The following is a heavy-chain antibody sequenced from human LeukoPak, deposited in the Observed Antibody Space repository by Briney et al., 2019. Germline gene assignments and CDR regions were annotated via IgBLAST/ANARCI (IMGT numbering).Heavy chain of an antibody. D-gene: IGHD1-14*01. V-gene: IGHV3-30*04. J-gene: IGHJ6*02. Sequence: GGSLRLSCAASGFTFSNYAMHWVRQAPGKGLEWVAVISYDGRNKYYADSVTGRFTISRDNSKNTLDLQMNNLRAEDTAVYYCARDSGMTRSYGTDVWGQGTTVTVSS. CDR1: GFTFSNYA. CDR2: ISYDGRNK. CDR3: ARDSGMTRSYGTDV.